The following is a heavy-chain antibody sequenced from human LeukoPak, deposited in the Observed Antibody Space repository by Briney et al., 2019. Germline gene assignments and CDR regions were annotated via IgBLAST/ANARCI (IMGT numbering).Heavy chain of an antibody. J-gene: IGHJ4*02. D-gene: IGHD4-11*01. CDR1: GDSNTNSIYY. V-gene: IGHV4-39*01. CDR3: ARLDYNIWAYDY. Sequence: SETLSLTCTVSGDSNTNSIYYWGWIRQPPGKGLEWIGSIDYSGSTYYNPSLKSRATISIDTSKNQFSLKLSSVTAADTAVYYCARLDYNIWAYDYWGQGTLVTVSS. CDR2: IDYSGST.